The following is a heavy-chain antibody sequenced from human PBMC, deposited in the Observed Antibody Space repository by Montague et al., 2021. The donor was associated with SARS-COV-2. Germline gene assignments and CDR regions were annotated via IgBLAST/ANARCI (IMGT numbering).Heavy chain of an antibody. J-gene: IGHJ4*02. V-gene: IGHV4-39*07. CDR2: IYHSGSA. Sequence: SETLSLTCTVSGGSISSTSYYWGWVRQPPGKGLEWIGCIYHSGSAYYNPSLKSRVTISIDTSKNQFSLKLSSVTAADTAVYYCARVPDSGTYGSGDNWGQGTLVTVSS. D-gene: IGHD1-26*01. CDR1: GGSISSTSYY. CDR3: ARVPDSGTYGSGDN.